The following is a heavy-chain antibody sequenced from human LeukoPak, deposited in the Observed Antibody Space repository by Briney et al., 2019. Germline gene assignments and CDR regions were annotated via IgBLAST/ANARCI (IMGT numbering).Heavy chain of an antibody. CDR1: GFTFSSFA. CDR3: ARDDWDHFDY. Sequence: AGGSLRLSCAASGFTFSSFAMHWVRQAPGKGLEWVAVISYDGSNKYYADSVKGRFTISRDNSKNTLYLQMNSLRAEDTAVYYCARDDWDHFDYRGQGTLVTVSS. CDR2: ISYDGSNK. J-gene: IGHJ4*02. D-gene: IGHD3-9*01. V-gene: IGHV3-30-3*01.